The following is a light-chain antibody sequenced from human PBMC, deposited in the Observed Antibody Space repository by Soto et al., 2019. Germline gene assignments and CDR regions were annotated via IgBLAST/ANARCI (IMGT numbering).Light chain of an antibody. CDR2: LGS. V-gene: IGKV2-28*01. CDR3: MQSLQTPVT. J-gene: IGKJ3*01. CDR1: QSLLHSNGYNY. Sequence: DIVMTQSPLSLPVTPGEPASISCRSSQSLLHSNGYNYLDWYLQKPGQSPQLLIYLGSNRASGVPDRFSGSGSGTDFTLKIYRVEAEDVGVYYCMQSLQTPVTFGPGTKVDIK.